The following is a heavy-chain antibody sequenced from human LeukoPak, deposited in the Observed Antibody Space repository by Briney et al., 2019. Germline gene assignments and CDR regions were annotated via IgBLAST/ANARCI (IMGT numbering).Heavy chain of an antibody. CDR1: GFTVSSNY. D-gene: IGHD3-10*01. Sequence: GGSLRLSCAVSGFTVSSNYMTWVRQAPGQGLEWVSVIYSGGRTLYADSVKGRFTISRHNSNNTLILQMNSLRTEDTAVYYCARDSGFGEFGFLYWGQGTLVTVSS. CDR3: ARDSGFGEFGFLY. J-gene: IGHJ4*02. V-gene: IGHV3-53*04. CDR2: IYSGGRT.